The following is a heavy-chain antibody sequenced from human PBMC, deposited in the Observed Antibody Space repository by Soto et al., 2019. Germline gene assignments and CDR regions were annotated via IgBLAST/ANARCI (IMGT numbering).Heavy chain of an antibody. V-gene: IGHV3-23*01. CDR2: ISGSGGST. CDR1: GFTFSSYA. CDR3: AKLLLWFGESYYYYYGMDV. Sequence: EVQLLESGGGLVQPGGSLRLSCAASGFTFSSYAMSWVRQAPGKGLEWVSAISGSGGSTYYADSVKGRFTISRDNSKNTLYLQMNSLRAEDTAVYYCAKLLLWFGESYYYYYGMDVWGQGTTVTVSS. J-gene: IGHJ6*02. D-gene: IGHD3-10*01.